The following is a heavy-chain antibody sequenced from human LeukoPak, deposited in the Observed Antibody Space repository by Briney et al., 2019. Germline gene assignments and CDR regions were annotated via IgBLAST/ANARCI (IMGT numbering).Heavy chain of an antibody. CDR2: IYYSGST. CDR1: GGSFSGYY. CDR3: ARRGSVWGYFDY. J-gene: IGHJ4*02. V-gene: IGHV4-59*08. Sequence: SETLSLTCAVYGGSFSGYYWSWIRKPPGKGLEWIGYIYYSGSTNYNPSLKSRVTISVDTSKNQFSLKLSSVTAADTAVYYCARRGSVWGYFDYWGQGTLVTVSS. D-gene: IGHD6-19*01.